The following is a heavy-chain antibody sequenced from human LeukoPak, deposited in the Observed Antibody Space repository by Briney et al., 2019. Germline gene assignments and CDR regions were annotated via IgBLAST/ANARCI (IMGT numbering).Heavy chain of an antibody. CDR1: GYTFTGYY. Sequence: GASVKVSCKASGYTFTGYYMHWVRQAPGQGLEWMGWINPNSGGTDYAQKFQGRVTMTRDTSISTAYMELSRLRSDDTAVYYCANHPGWGANWFDPWGQGTLVTVSS. D-gene: IGHD7-27*01. V-gene: IGHV1-2*02. CDR3: ANHPGWGANWFDP. CDR2: INPNSGGT. J-gene: IGHJ5*02.